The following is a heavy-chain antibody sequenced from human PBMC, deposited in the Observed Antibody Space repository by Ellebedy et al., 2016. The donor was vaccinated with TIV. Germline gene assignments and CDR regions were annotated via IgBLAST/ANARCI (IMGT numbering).Heavy chain of an antibody. J-gene: IGHJ4*02. V-gene: IGHV3-48*02. D-gene: IGHD6-13*01. CDR3: SSGYSSSWFYY. CDR1: GFIFSNYN. Sequence: GESLKISCAASGFIFSNYNMNWVRQAPGKGLEWVSYITTSSSTRYYADSVKGRFTISRDDARNSLYLQVNSLRDEDTAVYYCSSGYSSSWFYYWGQGTLVTVSS. CDR2: ITTSSSTR.